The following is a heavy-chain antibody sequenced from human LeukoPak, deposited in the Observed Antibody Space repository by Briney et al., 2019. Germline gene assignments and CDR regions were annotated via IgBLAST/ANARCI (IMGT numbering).Heavy chain of an antibody. CDR3: GRGLDYDYVWGSYRFDY. CDR2: INHSGST. V-gene: IGHV4-34*01. CDR1: GGSFSGYY. Sequence: SETLSLTCAVYGGSFSGYYWSWIRQPPGKGLEWIGEINHSGSTNYDPSLMNRRTTSLDATKNKFSLQLISVIAADAAVDYCGRGLDYDYVWGSYRFDYWGQGTLVTVSS. D-gene: IGHD3-16*02. J-gene: IGHJ4*02.